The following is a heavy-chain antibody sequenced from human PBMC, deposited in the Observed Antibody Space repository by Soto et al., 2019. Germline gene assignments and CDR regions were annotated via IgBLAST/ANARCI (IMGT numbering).Heavy chain of an antibody. Sequence: QVQLQESGPGLVKPSQTLSLTCSVSGVSINSGGYYWSGIRHHPGKGLEWIGYIYYTGHTFYDASLNSRVAMSLDTSKNQFSLKLSSVTAADTGVYYCARGSQLERAALAIWGQGTMVNVSS. J-gene: IGHJ3*02. CDR2: IYYTGHT. D-gene: IGHD1-1*01. V-gene: IGHV4-31*03. CDR3: ARGSQLERAALAI. CDR1: GVSINSGGYY.